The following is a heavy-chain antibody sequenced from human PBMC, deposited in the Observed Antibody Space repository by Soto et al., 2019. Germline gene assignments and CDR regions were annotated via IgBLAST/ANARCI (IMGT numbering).Heavy chain of an antibody. CDR2: IYYSGST. J-gene: IGHJ6*02. CDR1: GGSISSGGYY. D-gene: IGHD2-15*01. Sequence: TSETLSLTCTVSGGSISSGGYYWSWIRQHPGKGLEWIGYIYYSGSTYYNPSLKSRVTISVDTSKNQFSLKLSSVTAADTAVYYCAREGGYCSGGSCYYYYGMDVWGQGTTVTVSS. CDR3: AREGGYCSGGSCYYYYGMDV. V-gene: IGHV4-31*03.